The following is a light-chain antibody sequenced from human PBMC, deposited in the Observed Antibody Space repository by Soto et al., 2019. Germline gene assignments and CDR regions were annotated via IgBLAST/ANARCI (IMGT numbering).Light chain of an antibody. Sequence: EIVLTQSPATLSLSPGERATLSCRASQSIGTYLAWYQQKPGQAPSLLIYDASNRATGIPARFSGSGSGTDFTLTISSLEPQDFAVYYCQQRTNWPLTFGGGTKEDIK. CDR1: QSIGTY. CDR3: QQRTNWPLT. V-gene: IGKV3-11*01. CDR2: DAS. J-gene: IGKJ4*01.